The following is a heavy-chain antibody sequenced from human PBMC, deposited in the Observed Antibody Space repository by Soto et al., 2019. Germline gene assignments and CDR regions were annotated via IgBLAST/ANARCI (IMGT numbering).Heavy chain of an antibody. D-gene: IGHD1-26*01. J-gene: IGHJ4*02. CDR3: ARPRSESVGAPLIVDY. CDR1: GYSFTSYW. CDR2: IYPGDSDT. Sequence: PGESLKISGKGSGYSFTSYWIGWVRQMPGKGLEWMGIIYPGDSDTRYSPSFQGQVTISADKSISTAYLQWSSLKASDTAMYYCARPRSESVGAPLIVDYWGQGTLVTAPQ. V-gene: IGHV5-51*01.